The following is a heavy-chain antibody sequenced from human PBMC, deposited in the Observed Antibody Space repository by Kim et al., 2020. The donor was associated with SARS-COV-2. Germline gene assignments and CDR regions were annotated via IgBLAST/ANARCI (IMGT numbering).Heavy chain of an antibody. CDR1: GYTFTSYG. CDR3: ARYYYDISGYPTNFDF. V-gene: IGHV1-18*04. Sequence: ASVKVSCKASGYTFTSYGISWVRQAPGQGLEWMGWISASSGNALYAENLQGRVTMTTDISTSTAYMDLRTLRSDDTAVYYCARYYYDISGYPTNFDFWGQGTLVTVSS. J-gene: IGHJ4*02. D-gene: IGHD3-22*01. CDR2: ISASSGNA.